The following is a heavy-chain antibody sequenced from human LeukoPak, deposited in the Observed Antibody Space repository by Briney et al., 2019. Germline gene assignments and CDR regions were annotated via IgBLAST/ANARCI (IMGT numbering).Heavy chain of an antibody. CDR2: IYYSGDT. V-gene: IGHV4-59*08. CDR1: GDSISNYY. J-gene: IGHJ4*02. CDR3: ARRKAKTPNYFDY. Sequence: SETLSLTCTVSGDSISNYYWTWSRQPPAKGLEWIGYIYYSGDTNYNPSLKSRVTISLDTSKNQFSLKLTSVTAADTAMYYCARRKAKTPNYFDYWGQGALVTVSS.